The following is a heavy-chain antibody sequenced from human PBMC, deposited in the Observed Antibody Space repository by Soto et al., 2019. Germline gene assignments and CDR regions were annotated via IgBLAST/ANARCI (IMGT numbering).Heavy chain of an antibody. D-gene: IGHD1-26*01. CDR2: ISGSGVSA. CDR3: ARGPYSGSYSPFDY. J-gene: IGHJ4*02. V-gene: IGHV3-23*01. CDR1: GFSFSNYA. Sequence: EVQLLESGGGLVQPGGSLRLSCAASGFSFSNYAMSWVRQAPGKGLEWVSGISGSGVSAYYADSVKGRFTISRDNSKNTLYLQMNSLRAEDTAIYYCARGPYSGSYSPFDYWGQGTLVTVSS.